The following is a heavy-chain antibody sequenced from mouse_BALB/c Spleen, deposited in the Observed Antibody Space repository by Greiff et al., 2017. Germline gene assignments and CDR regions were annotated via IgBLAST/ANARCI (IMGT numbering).Heavy chain of an antibody. V-gene: IGHV14-3*02. J-gene: IGHJ4*01. CDR2: IDPANGNT. CDR1: GFNIKDTY. Sequence: VQLQQSGAELVKPGASVKLSCTASGFNIKDTYMHWVKQRPEQGLEWIGRIDPANGNTKYDPKFQGKATITADTSSNTAYLQLSSLTSEDTAVYYCAPYYYGSSYPYAMDYWGQGTSVTVSS. CDR3: APYYYGSSYPYAMDY. D-gene: IGHD1-1*01.